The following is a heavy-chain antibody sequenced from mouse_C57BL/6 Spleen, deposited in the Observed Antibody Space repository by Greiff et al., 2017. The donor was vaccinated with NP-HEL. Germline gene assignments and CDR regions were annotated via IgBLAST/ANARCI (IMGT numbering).Heavy chain of an antibody. D-gene: IGHD1-1*01. CDR3: ARGGITTVVATNYFDY. J-gene: IGHJ2*01. CDR1: GYTFTSYW. V-gene: IGHV1-53*01. Sequence: QVQLQQSGTELVKPGASVKLSCKASGYTFTSYWMHWVKQRPGQGLEWIGNINPSNGGTNYNEKFKSKATLTVDKSSSTAYMQLSSLTSEDSAVYYCARGGITTVVATNYFDYWGQGTTLTVSS. CDR2: INPSNGGT.